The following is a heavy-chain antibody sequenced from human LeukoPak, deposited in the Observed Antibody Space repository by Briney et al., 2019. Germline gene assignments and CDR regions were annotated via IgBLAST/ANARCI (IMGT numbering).Heavy chain of an antibody. D-gene: IGHD2-15*01. J-gene: IGHJ4*02. CDR3: ARYYCSGTCYHFDY. Sequence: SETLSLTCTVSVGSISGYFWSWMRQPPGKGLEWIGYIYYSGSTRYKHSLKSRVTISVDTSKNQFSLNQGSVTAADTAVYYCARYYCSGTCYHFDYWGQGTLVTVSS. CDR2: IYYSGST. CDR1: VGSISGYF. V-gene: IGHV4-59*01.